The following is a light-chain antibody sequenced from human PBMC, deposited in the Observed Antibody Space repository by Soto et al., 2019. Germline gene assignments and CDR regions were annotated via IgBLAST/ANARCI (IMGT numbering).Light chain of an antibody. J-gene: IGKJ4*01. Sequence: EIVLTQSPGTLSLSPGERATLSCRASQSVSSSYLAWYQQKPGQAPRLLIYGASSRATGIPDRFSGSGSGTDFTLTIRRLEPEDFAVSYCQQYGSSPALTFGGGTKVEIK. CDR2: GAS. V-gene: IGKV3-20*01. CDR3: QQYGSSPALT. CDR1: QSVSSSY.